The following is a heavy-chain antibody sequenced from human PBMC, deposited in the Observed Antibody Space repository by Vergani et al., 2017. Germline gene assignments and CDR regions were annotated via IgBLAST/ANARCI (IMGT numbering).Heavy chain of an antibody. CDR2: IYPGDSDT. CDR1: GYSFTSYW. V-gene: IGHV5-51*01. J-gene: IGHJ4*02. CDR3: ARHNPYSSSWYSYFDY. D-gene: IGHD6-13*01. Sequence: EVQLVQSGAEVKKPGESLKISCKGSGYSFTSYWIGWVRQMPGKGLEWMGIIYPGDSDTRYSPSFQGQVTISADKSISTAYLQWSSLKASDTAVYYCARHNPYSSSWYSYFDYWGQGTLVTVSS.